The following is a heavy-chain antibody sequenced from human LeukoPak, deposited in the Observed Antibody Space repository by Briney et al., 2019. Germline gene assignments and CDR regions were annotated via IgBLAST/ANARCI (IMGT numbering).Heavy chain of an antibody. CDR1: GFTFSSYS. Sequence: PGRSLRLSCAASGFTFSSYSMNWVRQAPGKGLEWVSSISSSSSYIYYADSVKGRFTISRDNAKNSLYLQMNSLRAEDTAVYYCARAREFGGRYNFDSWGQGTLVTVSS. J-gene: IGHJ4*02. CDR3: ARAREFGGRYNFDS. D-gene: IGHD1-26*01. CDR2: ISSSSSYI. V-gene: IGHV3-21*01.